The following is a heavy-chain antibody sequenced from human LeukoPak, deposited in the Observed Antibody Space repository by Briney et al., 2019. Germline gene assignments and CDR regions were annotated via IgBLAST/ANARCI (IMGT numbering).Heavy chain of an antibody. V-gene: IGHV4-59*11. J-gene: IGHJ3*02. D-gene: IGHD4-17*01. Sequence: PSETLSLTCTVSDDSFSTHYRTWIRQPPGKGLEWIGYSSYSGSTNYNPSLKSRVTISVDTSKNKFSLKLSSVTAADTAVYYCARDPTTVTKGFDIWGQGTMVTVSS. CDR3: ARDPTTVTKGFDI. CDR1: DDSFSTHY. CDR2: SSYSGST.